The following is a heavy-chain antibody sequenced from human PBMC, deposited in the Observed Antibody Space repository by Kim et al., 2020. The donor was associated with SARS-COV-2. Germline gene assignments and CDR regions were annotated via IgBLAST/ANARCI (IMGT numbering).Heavy chain of an antibody. CDR3: ARDSLAVADASYYYYGMDV. J-gene: IGHJ6*02. D-gene: IGHD6-19*01. Sequence: KGRFTISRDNAKNSLYLQMNSLRAEDTAVYYCARDSLAVADASYYYYGMDVWGQGTTVTVSS. V-gene: IGHV3-11*01.